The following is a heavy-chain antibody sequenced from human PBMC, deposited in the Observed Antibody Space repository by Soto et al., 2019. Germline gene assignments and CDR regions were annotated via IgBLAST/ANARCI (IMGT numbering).Heavy chain of an antibody. CDR2: INHSGST. CDR3: ARASYYYDSSGYLLSDAFDI. Sequence: PSETLSLTCAVYGGSFSGYYWSWIRQPPGKGLEWIGEINHSGSTNYNPSLKSRVTISVDTSKNQFSLKLSSVTAADTAVYYCARASYYYDSSGYLLSDAFDIRGQGTMVTVSS. V-gene: IGHV4-34*01. D-gene: IGHD3-22*01. J-gene: IGHJ3*02. CDR1: GGSFSGYY.